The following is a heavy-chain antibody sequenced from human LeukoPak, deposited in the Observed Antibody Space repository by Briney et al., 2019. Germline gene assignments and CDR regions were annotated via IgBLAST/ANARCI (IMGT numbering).Heavy chain of an antibody. CDR1: GGSFSGYY. V-gene: IGHV4-34*01. D-gene: IGHD6-13*01. CDR3: ARDHWGRSSWTHWFDP. CDR2: INHSGST. Sequence: SETLSLTCAVYGGSFSGYYWSWIRPPPGRGLEWIGEINHSGSTNYNPSLKSRVTISVDTSKHQFSLKLSSVTAADTAVYYCARDHWGRSSWTHWFDPWGQGTLVTVSS. J-gene: IGHJ5*02.